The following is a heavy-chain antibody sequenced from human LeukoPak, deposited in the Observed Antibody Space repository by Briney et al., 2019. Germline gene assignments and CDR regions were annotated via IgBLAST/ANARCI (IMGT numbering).Heavy chain of an antibody. Sequence: SETLSLTCTVSGGSISSYYWSWIRQPPGRGLEWIGYIYYSGSTNYNPSLKSRVTISVDTSKNQFSLKLSSVTAADTAVYYCARDYYDYVWGSYLDYWGQGTLVTVSS. V-gene: IGHV4-59*01. CDR3: ARDYYDYVWGSYLDY. J-gene: IGHJ4*02. CDR1: GGSISSYY. D-gene: IGHD3-16*02. CDR2: IYYSGST.